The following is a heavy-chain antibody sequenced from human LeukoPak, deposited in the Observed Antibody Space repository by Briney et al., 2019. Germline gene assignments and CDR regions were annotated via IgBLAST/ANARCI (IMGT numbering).Heavy chain of an antibody. CDR3: ARDWGYRGGSSVEN. J-gene: IGHJ1*01. Sequence: GASVRLSCEASGYTFTNYAIHWVRHAPGQRLEGMVWITAENGNKKYSQKIQGRVTVTRDTSARTAYMEVSSLRSEQTALYYCARDWGYRGGSSVENWGEGTL. V-gene: IGHV1-3*01. CDR1: GYTFTNYA. CDR2: ITAENGNK. D-gene: IGHD5-12*01.